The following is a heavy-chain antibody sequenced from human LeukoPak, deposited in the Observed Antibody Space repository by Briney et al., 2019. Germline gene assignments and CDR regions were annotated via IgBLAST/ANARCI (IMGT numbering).Heavy chain of an antibody. D-gene: IGHD3-10*01. V-gene: IGHV3-23*01. CDR2: IRGNGGGT. CDR3: AKAGVVATMIRGVIVGFFDY. CDR1: GFTFSSNA. Sequence: PGGSLRLSCAASGFTFSSNAMTWVRQAPGKGLEWVSTIRGNGGGTHYAESLRGRFTISRDNSKSTVYLQMNSLSAEDTAIYYCAKAGVVATMIRGVIVGFFDYWGQGTLVTVSS. J-gene: IGHJ4*02.